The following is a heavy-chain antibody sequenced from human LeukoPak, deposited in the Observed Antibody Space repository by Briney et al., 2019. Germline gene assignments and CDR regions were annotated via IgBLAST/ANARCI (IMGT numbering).Heavy chain of an antibody. CDR1: GFTFSSYA. CDR3: AKGITMIDSPDY. D-gene: IGHD3-22*01. V-gene: IGHV3-23*01. Sequence: GASLRLSCAASGFTFSSYAMSWVRQAPGKGLEWVSAISGSGGSTYYADSVRGRFTISRDNSKNTLYPQMNSLRAEDTAVYYCAKGITMIDSPDYWGQGTLVTVSS. J-gene: IGHJ4*02. CDR2: ISGSGGST.